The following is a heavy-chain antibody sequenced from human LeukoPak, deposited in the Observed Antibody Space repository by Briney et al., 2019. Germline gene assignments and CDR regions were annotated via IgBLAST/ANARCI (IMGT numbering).Heavy chain of an antibody. CDR1: GFTFSSYA. CDR2: ISYDGSNK. V-gene: IGHV3-30*04. J-gene: IGHJ6*03. Sequence: SGGSLRLSCAASGFTFSSYAMHWVRHAPGKGLEWGAVISYDGSNKYYADSVKARFTISRDNSKNTLYLQMNSLSADDTAVYYCARDKLRGSAGNYYYMDVGGKGPTVTVSS. CDR3: ARDKLRGSAGNYYYMDV. D-gene: IGHD1-26*01.